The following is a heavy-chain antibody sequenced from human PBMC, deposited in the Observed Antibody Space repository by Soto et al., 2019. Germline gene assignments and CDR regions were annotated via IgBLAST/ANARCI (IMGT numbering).Heavy chain of an antibody. CDR2: ISSTTNYI. V-gene: IGHV3-21*06. CDR1: GFTFTRYS. J-gene: IGHJ4*02. CDR3: ARESEDLTSNFDY. Sequence: GGSLRLSCGASGFTFTRYSMNWVRQAPGKGLEWVSSISSTTNYIYYGDAMKGRFTISRDNAKNSLYLEMNSLRAEDTAVYYCARESEDLTSNFDYWGQGTLVTVSS.